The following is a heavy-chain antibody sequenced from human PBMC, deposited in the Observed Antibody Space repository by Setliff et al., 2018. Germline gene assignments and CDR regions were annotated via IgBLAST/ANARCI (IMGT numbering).Heavy chain of an antibody. J-gene: IGHJ4*02. Sequence: KASETLSLTCTVSGGSISSGSYYWSWIRQPAGKGLEWIGHIYTSGSTNYNPSLKSRVTISMDKPNKQFSLELRSLTAADTALYYCARGGGYGSGGSFHNAPFDYWGQGMMFTVSS. D-gene: IGHD3-10*01. CDR1: GGSISSGSYY. CDR2: IYTSGST. CDR3: ARGGGYGSGGSFHNAPFDY. V-gene: IGHV4-61*09.